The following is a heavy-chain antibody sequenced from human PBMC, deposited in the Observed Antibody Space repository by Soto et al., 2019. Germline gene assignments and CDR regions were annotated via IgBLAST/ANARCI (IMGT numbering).Heavy chain of an antibody. J-gene: IGHJ3*02. Sequence: ASVKVSCKASGYTFTSYAMNWVRQAPGQGLEWMGWINTNTGNPTYAQGFTGRFVFSLDTSVSTAYLQISSLNAEDTAVYYCARNIDEDTEDNDAFDIWGQGTMVTVSS. CDR2: INTNTGNP. V-gene: IGHV7-4-1*02. D-gene: IGHD4-17*01. CDR3: ARNIDEDTEDNDAFDI. CDR1: GYTFTSYA.